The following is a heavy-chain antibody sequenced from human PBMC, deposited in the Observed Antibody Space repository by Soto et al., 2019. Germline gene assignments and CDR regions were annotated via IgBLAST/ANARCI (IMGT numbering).Heavy chain of an antibody. CDR1: GGSISSGGYY. CDR2: IYYSGST. V-gene: IGHV4-31*03. CDR3: ARDTRYRVDSSGQPNTNWFDP. Sequence: SETLSLTCTVSGGSISSGGYYWSWIRQHPGKGLEWIGYIYYSGSTYYNPSLKSRVTISVDTSKNQFSLKLSSVTAADTAVYYCARDTRYRVDSSGQPNTNWFDPWGQGTLGTAPQ. D-gene: IGHD3-22*01. J-gene: IGHJ5*02.